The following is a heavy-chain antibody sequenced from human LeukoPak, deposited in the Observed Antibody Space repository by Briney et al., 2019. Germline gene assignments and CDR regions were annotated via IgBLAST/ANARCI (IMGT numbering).Heavy chain of an antibody. CDR1: GGSISSYY. Sequence: SETLSLTCIVSGGSISSYYWTWIRQPPGKGREWSGYIYYNGSTNYNPSLKSRVTISVDTSKNQFSLKLNSVTAADTAVYYCARQSRGIAVAGLDYWGQGILVTVSS. D-gene: IGHD6-19*01. J-gene: IGHJ4*02. CDR3: ARQSRGIAVAGLDY. V-gene: IGHV4-59*08. CDR2: IYYNGST.